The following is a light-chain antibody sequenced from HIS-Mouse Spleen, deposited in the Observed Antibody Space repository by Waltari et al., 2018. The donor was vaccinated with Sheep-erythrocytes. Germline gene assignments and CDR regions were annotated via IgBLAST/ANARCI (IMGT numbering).Light chain of an antibody. CDR2: QDS. CDR1: KLGAKY. Sequence: SYELTQPPSVSVSPGHTASITCSGDKLGAKYACWYQQKPGQSPVLVIYQDSKRPSGIPERFSGSNSGNTATLTISGTQAMDEADYYCQAWDSSTAVFGGGTKLTVL. J-gene: IGLJ2*01. V-gene: IGLV3-1*01. CDR3: QAWDSSTAV.